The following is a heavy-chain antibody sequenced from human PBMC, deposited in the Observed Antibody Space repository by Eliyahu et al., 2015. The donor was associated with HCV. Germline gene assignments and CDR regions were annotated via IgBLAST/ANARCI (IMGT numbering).Heavy chain of an antibody. Sequence: QVQLVASGGGVVRPGGSXXLSCXXSGFTFSNFAMHWVRQAPGEGLEWVALIWXDGSNHYDADSVKGRFTISRDNSKNTLFLQMNSLRVDDTAVYYCARGSGLGAVGKSAYWGQGTLVTVST. D-gene: IGHD6-13*01. CDR2: IWXDGSNH. CDR1: GFTFSNFA. J-gene: IGHJ1*01. CDR3: ARGSGLGAVGKSAY. V-gene: IGHV3-33*03.